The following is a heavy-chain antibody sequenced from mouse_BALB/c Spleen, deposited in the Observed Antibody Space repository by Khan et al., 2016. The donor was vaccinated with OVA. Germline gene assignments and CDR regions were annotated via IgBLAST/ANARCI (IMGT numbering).Heavy chain of an antibody. CDR3: APVGNYYVSFAY. J-gene: IGHJ3*01. V-gene: IGHV1S136*01. D-gene: IGHD1-1*01. CDR2: IYPFNNDT. CDR1: GYTFTSYV. Sequence: VQLKQSGPELVKPGASVKMSCKASGYTFTSYVIHWVKQKPGLGLEWIGYIYPFNNDTKYNEKFKGKATLTSDKSSSTAYMELSSLTSEDSAVYYGAPVGNYYVSFAYWGQGTLVTVSA.